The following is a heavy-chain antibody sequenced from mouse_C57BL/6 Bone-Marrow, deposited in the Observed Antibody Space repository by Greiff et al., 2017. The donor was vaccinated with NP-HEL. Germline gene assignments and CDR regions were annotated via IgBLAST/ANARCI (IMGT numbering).Heavy chain of an antibody. CDR2: ISYSGST. Sequence: DVKLQESGPGLAKPSQTLSLTCSVTGYSITSDYWNWIRKFPGNKLEYMGYISYSGSTYYNPSLKSRISITRDTSKNQYYLQLNSVTTEDTATYYCARGVTPYYYARDYWGQGTSVTVSS. D-gene: IGHD2-2*01. CDR3: ARGVTPYYYARDY. V-gene: IGHV3-8*01. CDR1: GYSITSDY. J-gene: IGHJ4*01.